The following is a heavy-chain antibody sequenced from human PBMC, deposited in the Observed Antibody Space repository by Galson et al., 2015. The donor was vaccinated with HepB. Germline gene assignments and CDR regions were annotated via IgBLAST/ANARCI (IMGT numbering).Heavy chain of an antibody. D-gene: IGHD1-1*01. CDR3: ARDGNYHGMDV. J-gene: IGHJ6*02. CDR1: GYAFTSDG. CDR2: ISSYNGNS. V-gene: IGHV1-18*01. Sequence: SGYAFTSDGISWVRQAPGQGLEWMGWISSYNGNSNSAQKLQGRFRMTTDTSTNTTYMELRGLRSDDTAVYYCARDGNYHGMDVWGQGTTVTVSS.